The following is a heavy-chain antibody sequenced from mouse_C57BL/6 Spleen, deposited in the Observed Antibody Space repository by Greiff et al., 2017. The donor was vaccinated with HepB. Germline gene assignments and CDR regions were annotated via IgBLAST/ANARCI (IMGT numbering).Heavy chain of an antibody. CDR1: GYSITSGYY. CDR2: ISYDGSN. J-gene: IGHJ2*01. D-gene: IGHD4-1*01. Sequence: DVHLVESGPGLVKPSQSLSLTCSVTGYSITSGYYWNWIRQFPGNKLEWMGYISYDGSNNYNPSLKNRISITRDTSKNQFFLKLNSVTTEDTATYYGARANWDLYFDYWGQGTTLTVSS. CDR3: ARANWDLYFDY. V-gene: IGHV3-6*01.